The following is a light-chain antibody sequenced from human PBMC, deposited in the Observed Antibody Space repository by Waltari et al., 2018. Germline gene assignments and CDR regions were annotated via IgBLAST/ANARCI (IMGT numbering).Light chain of an antibody. V-gene: IGKV3-11*01. Sequence: EIVLTQPPAVLSFSPGERAPPSCRAGQSVGTYLAWYQQRPGQSPRLLIYDASYRATGIPARFSGSGSETDFTLTISSLQPEDFAVYYCQQRRNWPLTFGGGTRVQI. CDR2: DAS. CDR3: QQRRNWPLT. CDR1: QSVGTY. J-gene: IGKJ4*01.